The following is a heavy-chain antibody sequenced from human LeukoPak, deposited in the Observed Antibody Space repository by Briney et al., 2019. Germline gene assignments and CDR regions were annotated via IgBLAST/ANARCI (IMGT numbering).Heavy chain of an antibody. V-gene: IGHV4-34*01. J-gene: IGHJ6*02. CDR1: GGSISSYY. CDR3: ARGWYYYDSSGYYYRRSHYYGMDV. Sequence: PSETLSLTCTVSGGSISSYYWSWIRQPPGKGLEWIGEINHSGSTNYNPSLKSRVTISVDTSKNQFSLKLSSVTAADTAVYYCARGWYYYDSSGYYYRRSHYYGMDVWGQGTTVTVSS. D-gene: IGHD3-22*01. CDR2: INHSGST.